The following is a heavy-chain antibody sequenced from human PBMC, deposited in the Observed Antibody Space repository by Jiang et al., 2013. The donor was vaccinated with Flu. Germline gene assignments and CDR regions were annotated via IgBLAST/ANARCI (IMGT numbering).Heavy chain of an antibody. D-gene: IGHD3-22*01. CDR2: ISANNGNT. J-gene: IGHJ3*02. V-gene: IGHV1-18*01. Sequence: EWMGWISANNGNTNYAQNLQGRVTMTTDTSTSTAYMELRSLRSDDTAVYYCASAYYYDSSGYSHDAFDIWGQGTMVTVSS. CDR3: ASAYYYDSSGYSHDAFDI.